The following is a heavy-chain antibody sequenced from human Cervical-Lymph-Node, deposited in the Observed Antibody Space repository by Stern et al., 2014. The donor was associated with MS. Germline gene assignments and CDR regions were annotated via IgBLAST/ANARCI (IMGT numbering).Heavy chain of an antibody. CDR2: IKSSTGDT. CDR1: GSPFVNDY. Sequence: VQLVSGAEVKRPGASVKISCSASGSPFVNDYVHWVRQAPGQGLEWVGIIKSSTGDTSYAQKFQGRVSMTRDTSTNRVYLEMSHLRSEDTSVYYCATAAADVCGHGTAVSVSS. V-gene: IGHV1-46*01. D-gene: IGHD6-13*01. CDR3: ATAAADV. J-gene: IGHJ6*02.